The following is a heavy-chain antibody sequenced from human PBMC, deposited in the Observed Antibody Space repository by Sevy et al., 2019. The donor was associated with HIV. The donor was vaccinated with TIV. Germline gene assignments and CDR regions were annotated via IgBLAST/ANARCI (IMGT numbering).Heavy chain of an antibody. V-gene: IGHV3-21*01. J-gene: IGHJ6*02. CDR3: ARYKVDTAMEPYYYYGMDV. CDR2: ISSSSSYI. D-gene: IGHD5-18*01. Sequence: GGSLRLSCAASGFTFSSYSMNWVRQAPGKGLEWVSPISSSSSYIYYADSVKGRFTISRDNAKNSLYLQMNSLRAEDTAVYYCARYKVDTAMEPYYYYGMDVWGQGTTVTVS. CDR1: GFTFSSYS.